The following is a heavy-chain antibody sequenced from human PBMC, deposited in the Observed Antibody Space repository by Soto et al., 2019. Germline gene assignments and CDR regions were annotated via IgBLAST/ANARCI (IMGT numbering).Heavy chain of an antibody. Sequence: SETLSLTCTVSGGSNSSGGYSWSWIRQHPGKGLEWIGYIYYSGSTYYNPSLKSRVTISVDTSKNQFSLKLSSVTAADTAVYYCARREQLWSDFDYWGQGTLVTVSS. CDR1: GGSNSSGGYS. D-gene: IGHD5-18*01. J-gene: IGHJ4*02. CDR3: ARREQLWSDFDY. CDR2: IYYSGST. V-gene: IGHV4-39*01.